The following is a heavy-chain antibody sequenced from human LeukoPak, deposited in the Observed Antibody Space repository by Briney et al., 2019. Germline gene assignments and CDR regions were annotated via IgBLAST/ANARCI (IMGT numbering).Heavy chain of an antibody. V-gene: IGHV1-46*01. Sequence: ASVKVSCKASGYTFTSYYTHWVRQALGQGLEWMGIIKPSGGSTLYAQKFQGRVTVTSDMSTSTVYVELSSLRPEDTAVYYCAREVPENFNFDYWGQGTLVTVSS. J-gene: IGHJ4*02. CDR2: IKPSGGST. CDR1: GYTFTSYY. D-gene: IGHD2/OR15-2a*01. CDR3: AREVPENFNFDY.